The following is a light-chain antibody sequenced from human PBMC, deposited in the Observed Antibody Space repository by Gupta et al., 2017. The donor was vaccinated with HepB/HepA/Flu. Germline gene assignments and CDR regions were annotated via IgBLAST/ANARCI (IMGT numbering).Light chain of an antibody. Sequence: DIQMTQARYCLYAYHGDRVTITCRASQRISSNLNWYQQKPGKAPRLLIYSASTLQSGVPSRFSGSGSGTDFTLTISSLQPEDFATYYCQQSGNRPITFGQGTRLE. J-gene: IGKJ5*01. CDR3: QQSGNRPIT. CDR1: QRISSN. CDR2: SAS. V-gene: IGKV1-39*01.